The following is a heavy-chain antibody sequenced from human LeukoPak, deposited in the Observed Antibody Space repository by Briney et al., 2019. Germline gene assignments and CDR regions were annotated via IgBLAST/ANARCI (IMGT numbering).Heavy chain of an antibody. CDR3: ARGGVGCCSSTSCRNDVFDY. CDR2: INSDGSST. V-gene: IGHV3-74*01. CDR1: GFTFSSYW. D-gene: IGHD2-2*01. J-gene: IGHJ4*02. Sequence: GGPLRLSCAASGFTFSSYWMHWVRQAPGKGLVWVSRINSDGSSTSYADSVKGRFTISRDNAKNTLYLQMSSLRAEDTAVYYCARGGVGCCSSTSCRNDVFDYWGQGTLVTVSS.